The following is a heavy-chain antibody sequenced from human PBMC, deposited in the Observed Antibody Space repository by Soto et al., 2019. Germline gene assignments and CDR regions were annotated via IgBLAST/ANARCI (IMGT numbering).Heavy chain of an antibody. D-gene: IGHD1-26*01. J-gene: IGHJ4*02. Sequence: ESGGGVVQPGSSLRLSCAASGFTFSSYAMHWVRQAPGKGLDWVSVTSYDGSNKYYVDSVKGRFTISKDNSKNTLYLQMNGLRAEDTAVYYCARAGKQWELLGTPDYWGQGTLVTVSS. CDR3: ARAGKQWELLGTPDY. V-gene: IGHV3-30-3*01. CDR2: TSYDGSNK. CDR1: GFTFSSYA.